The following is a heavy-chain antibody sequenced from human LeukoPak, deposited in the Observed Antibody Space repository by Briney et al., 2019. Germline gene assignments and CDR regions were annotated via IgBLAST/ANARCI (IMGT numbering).Heavy chain of an antibody. V-gene: IGHV4-59*08. J-gene: IGHJ5*02. D-gene: IGHD3-10*01. CDR3: ARHGGSGSYYNWFDP. CDR1: GGSIRSYY. CDR2: MYYSGTT. Sequence: SETLSLTCTVSGGSIRSYYWSWIRQPPGKGLEWIGYMYYSGTTNYNPSLKSRITISVDRSKNQFSLKLSSVTAADTAVYYCARHGGSGSYYNWFDPWGQGTLVTVSS.